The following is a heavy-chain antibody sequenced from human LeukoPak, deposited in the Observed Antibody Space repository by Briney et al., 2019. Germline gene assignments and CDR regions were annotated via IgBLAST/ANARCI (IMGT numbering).Heavy chain of an antibody. Sequence: GESLRLSCAASGFTFSTYAMHWVRQAPGKGLEWVSSISSSSSYIYYADSVKGRFTISRDNAKNSLYLQMNSLRVEDTAVYYCARDSSGWYHWFDPWGQGTLVIVSS. CDR1: GFTFSTYA. V-gene: IGHV3-21*01. CDR3: ARDSSGWYHWFDP. CDR2: ISSSSSYI. D-gene: IGHD6-19*01. J-gene: IGHJ5*02.